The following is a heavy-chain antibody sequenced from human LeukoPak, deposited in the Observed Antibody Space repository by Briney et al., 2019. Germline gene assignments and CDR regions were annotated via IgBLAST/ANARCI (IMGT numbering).Heavy chain of an antibody. CDR1: GYTFTDYY. CDR3: TYEGDYYYGY. J-gene: IGHJ4*02. Sequence: AAVKVSCMASGYTFTDYYMHWVRQPPGQGLEWVGWINPKSGGTNYAQRFQGRVTMTRDTSISTAYMELSRLTSDDTAVYYCTYEGDYYYGYWGQGALGTASS. V-gene: IGHV1-2*02. D-gene: IGHD2-21*02. CDR2: INPKSGGT.